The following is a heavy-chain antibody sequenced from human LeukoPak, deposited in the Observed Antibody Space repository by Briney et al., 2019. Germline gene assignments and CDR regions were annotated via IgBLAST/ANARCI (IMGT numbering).Heavy chain of an antibody. CDR3: ARYSVPGNVLGDY. V-gene: IGHV5-51*01. D-gene: IGHD3-16*01. Sequence: GESLKISCKGSGYSFASYWIGWVRQMPGKGLEWMGIIYPGDSDTRYSPSFQGQVTISADKSINTAYLQWSSLKASDNAMYFCARYSVPGNVLGDYWGQGTLVTVSS. CDR2: IYPGDSDT. J-gene: IGHJ4*02. CDR1: GYSFASYW.